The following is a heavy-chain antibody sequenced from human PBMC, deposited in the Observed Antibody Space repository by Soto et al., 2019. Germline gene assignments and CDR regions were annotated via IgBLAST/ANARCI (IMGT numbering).Heavy chain of an antibody. CDR3: ARESGDWPLNWFDP. D-gene: IGHD2-21*02. V-gene: IGHV3-74*01. CDR1: GFNFSNHW. CDR2: ITSDGKSK. J-gene: IGHJ5*02. Sequence: GGSLRLSCAAPGFNFSNHWMHWVRQRPAEGLVWVSRITSDGKSKAYAESVKGRFAISRDNAKNTLYLQMNGLTAEDTAVYYCARESGDWPLNWFDPWGQGTLVTVSS.